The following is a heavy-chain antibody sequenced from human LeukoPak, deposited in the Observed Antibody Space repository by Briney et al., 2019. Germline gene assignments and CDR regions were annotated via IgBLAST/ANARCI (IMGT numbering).Heavy chain of an antibody. CDR2: INKDGSEK. Sequence: GGSLRLSCVVSRLTFSGDWMRWVRQAPGKGPEWVAAINKDGSEKRYVDSVEGRFTISRDNARNSVYLQMTSLGAEDTAVYYCATYTQDFGAPGGTDYWGLGTLVTVSS. CDR1: RLTFSGDW. J-gene: IGHJ4*02. V-gene: IGHV3-7*03. CDR3: ATYTQDFGAPGGTDY. D-gene: IGHD2-15*01.